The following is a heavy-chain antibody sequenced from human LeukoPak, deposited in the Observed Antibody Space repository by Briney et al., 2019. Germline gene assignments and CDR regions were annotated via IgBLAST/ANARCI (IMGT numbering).Heavy chain of an antibody. Sequence: GGSLRLSCAASGFTFSSYSMNWVRQAPGKGLEWVSSISSSSSYIYYADSVKGRFTISRDNAKNSLYLQMNSLRAEDTAVYYCAREEPQSSSNDYWGQGTLVTVSS. V-gene: IGHV3-21*01. CDR3: AREEPQSSSNDY. D-gene: IGHD6-6*01. CDR2: ISSSSSYI. J-gene: IGHJ4*02. CDR1: GFTFSSYS.